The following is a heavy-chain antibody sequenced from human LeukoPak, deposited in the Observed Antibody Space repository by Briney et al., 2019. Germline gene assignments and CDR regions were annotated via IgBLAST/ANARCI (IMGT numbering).Heavy chain of an antibody. CDR2: IYYSGST. D-gene: IGHD6-6*01. J-gene: IGHJ3*02. Sequence: SEILSLTCTVSGGSISSSSYYWGWIRQPPGKGLEWIGSIYYSGSTYYNPSLKSRVTISVDTSKNQFSLKLSSVTAADTAVYYCARDQGVSSSSVAFDIWGQGTMVTVSS. V-gene: IGHV4-39*07. CDR3: ARDQGVSSSSVAFDI. CDR1: GGSISSSSYY.